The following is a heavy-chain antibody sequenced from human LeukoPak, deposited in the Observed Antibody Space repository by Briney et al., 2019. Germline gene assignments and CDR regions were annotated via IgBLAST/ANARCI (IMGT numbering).Heavy chain of an antibody. Sequence: PSETLSLTCTVSGGSISSYFWSWIRQPPGKGLEWIGYIYYSGSTNYNPSLKSRLTISVDTSKNQFSLKLNSVTAADTAVYYCAKSNGYGLVDIWGQGTMVTVSS. CDR1: GGSISSYF. D-gene: IGHD3-10*01. J-gene: IGHJ3*02. V-gene: IGHV4-59*12. CDR2: IYYSGST. CDR3: AKSNGYGLVDI.